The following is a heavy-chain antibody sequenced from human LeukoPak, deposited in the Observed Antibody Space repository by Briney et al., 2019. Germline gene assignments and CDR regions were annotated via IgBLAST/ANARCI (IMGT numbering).Heavy chain of an antibody. D-gene: IGHD6-19*01. CDR3: ARGYSSGLGGARSTIFDY. Sequence: SETLSLTCTVSDGSITNYDWSWVRQPPGKGLEWIGYIYYSGSTYYNPSLKSRVTISVDTSKNQFSLKLSSVTAADTAVYYCARGYSSGLGGARSTIFDYWGQGTLVTVSS. CDR2: IYYSGST. CDR1: DGSITNYD. J-gene: IGHJ4*02. V-gene: IGHV4-30-4*08.